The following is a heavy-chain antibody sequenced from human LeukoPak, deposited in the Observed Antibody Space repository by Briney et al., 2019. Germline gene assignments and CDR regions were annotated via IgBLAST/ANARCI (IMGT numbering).Heavy chain of an antibody. CDR2: IHYSGST. V-gene: IGHV4-59*01. J-gene: IGHJ4*02. CDR3: ARVASSGWSGGPFEY. CDR1: GGSISSYY. D-gene: IGHD6-19*01. Sequence: SETLSLTCTVSGGSISSYYWSWIRQPPGKGLEWIGYIHYSGSTKYNPSFKSRVSISLDTSKNQFSLKVNSVTAADTAVYYCARVASSGWSGGPFEYWGQGSLVTVSS.